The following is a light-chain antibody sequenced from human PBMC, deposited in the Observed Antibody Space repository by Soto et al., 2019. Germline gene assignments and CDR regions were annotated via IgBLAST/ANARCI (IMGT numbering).Light chain of an antibody. CDR3: QSYDNTPGAV. CDR1: SGSFASNY. J-gene: IGLJ7*01. V-gene: IGLV6-57*03. Sequence: NFMLPQPHSVSESPGKTVTISCTRSSGSFASNYVQWYQQRPGSAPTTVIYEDNHRPSGVPDRFSGSIDSSSNSASLTISGLRAEDEADYYCQSYDNTPGAVFGGGTQLTVL. CDR2: EDN.